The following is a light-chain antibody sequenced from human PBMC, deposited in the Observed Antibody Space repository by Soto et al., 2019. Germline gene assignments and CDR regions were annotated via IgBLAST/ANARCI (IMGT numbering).Light chain of an antibody. J-gene: IGLJ1*01. Sequence: QSVLTQPPSASGTPGQRVTISCSGSSSNIGSNTVNWYQQLPGTAPKLLIYSNNQRPSGVPDRFSGSKSGTSASLAIIGLQSEDEADYYCAAWDDSLNDYVFGTGTKLTVL. CDR2: SNN. CDR3: AAWDDSLNDYV. CDR1: SSNIGSNT. V-gene: IGLV1-44*01.